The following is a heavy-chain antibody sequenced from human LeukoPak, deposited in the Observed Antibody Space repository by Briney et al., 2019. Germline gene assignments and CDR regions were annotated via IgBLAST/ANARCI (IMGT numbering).Heavy chain of an antibody. CDR2: IIPILGIA. CDR3: ARGLQWLVSVYFDY. D-gene: IGHD6-19*01. CDR1: GGTFSSYA. V-gene: IGHV1-69*04. Sequence: SVKVSCKASGGTFSSYAISWVRQAPGQGLEWMGRIIPILGIANYAQKFQGRVTITADKSTSTAYMELSSLRSEDTAVYYCARGLQWLVSVYFDYWGQGTLVTVSS. J-gene: IGHJ4*02.